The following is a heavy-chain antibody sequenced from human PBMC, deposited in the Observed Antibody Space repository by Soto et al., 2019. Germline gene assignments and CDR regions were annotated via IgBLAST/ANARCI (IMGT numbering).Heavy chain of an antibody. D-gene: IGHD1-7*01. J-gene: IGHJ5*02. Sequence: QVQLVQSGAEVKKPGSSVKVSCKASGGTFSSYAISWVRQAPGQGLEWMGGIIPIFGTANYAQKFQGRVTITADESTSTDYMELSSLRSEDTAVYYCARDQLELLRNWFDPWGQGTLVTVSS. V-gene: IGHV1-69*01. CDR1: GGTFSSYA. CDR3: ARDQLELLRNWFDP. CDR2: IIPIFGTA.